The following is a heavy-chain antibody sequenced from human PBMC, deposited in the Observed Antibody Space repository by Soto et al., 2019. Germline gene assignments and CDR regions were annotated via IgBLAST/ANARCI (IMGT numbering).Heavy chain of an antibody. D-gene: IGHD7-27*01. CDR3: ARRWGTYFDF. CDR2: IYYSGST. V-gene: IGHV4-59*01. J-gene: IGHJ4*02. CDR1: GAYISRYY. Sequence: SEILSLTCTVSGAYISRYYWSWIRQPPGKGLEWIGYIYYSGSTDYDPSLKSRVTISVDTSKNQFSLKLSSVTAADTAVYYCARRWGTYFDFWGQGTLVTVSS.